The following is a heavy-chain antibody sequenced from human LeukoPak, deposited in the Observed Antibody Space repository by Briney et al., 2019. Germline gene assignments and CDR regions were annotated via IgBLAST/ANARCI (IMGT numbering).Heavy chain of an antibody. CDR2: INWNGGST. CDR1: GFAFDDYG. CDR3: AISIVGAASFDY. D-gene: IGHD1-26*01. V-gene: IGHV3-20*04. J-gene: IGHJ4*02. Sequence: GGSLRLSCAASGFAFDDYGMSWVRQAPGKGLEWVSGINWNGGSTGYADSVKGRFTISRDNAKNSLYLQMNSLRAEDTALYYCAISIVGAASFDYWGQGTLVTVSS.